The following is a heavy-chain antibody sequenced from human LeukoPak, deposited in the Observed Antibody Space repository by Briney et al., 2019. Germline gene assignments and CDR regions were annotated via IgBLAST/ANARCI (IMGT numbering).Heavy chain of an antibody. Sequence: PGGSLRLSCAASGFTFSSYWMTWVRQAPGKGLEWVANIKEDGSEKYYVDSVKGRFTISRDNAKNSLYLQMNSLRGEDTAVYYCARVGDYYYDSSGYRWFDPWGQGTLVIVSS. J-gene: IGHJ5*02. D-gene: IGHD3-22*01. V-gene: IGHV3-7*01. CDR3: ARVGDYYYDSSGYRWFDP. CDR1: GFTFSSYW. CDR2: IKEDGSEK.